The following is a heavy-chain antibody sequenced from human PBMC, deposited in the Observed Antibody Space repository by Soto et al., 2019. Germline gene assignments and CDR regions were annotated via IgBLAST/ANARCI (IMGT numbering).Heavy chain of an antibody. D-gene: IGHD2-8*01. V-gene: IGHV4-34*01. Sequence: QVQLQQWGAGLLKPSETLSLTCAVYGGSFSGYYWSWIRQPPGKGLEWIGEINHSGSTNYNPSLTSRVTISVDTSKNQFSLQLSSVTAADTAVYYCARHIVLMVYAVPKDAFDIWGQGTMVTVSS. CDR3: ARHIVLMVYAVPKDAFDI. J-gene: IGHJ3*02. CDR1: GGSFSGYY. CDR2: INHSGST.